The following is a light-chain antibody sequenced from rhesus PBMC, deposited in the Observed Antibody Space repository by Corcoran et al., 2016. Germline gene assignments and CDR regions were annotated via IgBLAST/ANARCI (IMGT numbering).Light chain of an antibody. V-gene: IGKV3-31*02. CDR3: QETSNLWT. CDR2: GAS. J-gene: IGKJ1*01. CDR1: QSVSSK. Sequence: EIVMTQSPATLSLSPGETATISCRTSQSVSSKLAWYQQKPGQAPSLLLYGASSRATGIPDRFSGSGSGTDFTLTIGSLEPEDFAVYYCQETSNLWTFGQGTKVEIK.